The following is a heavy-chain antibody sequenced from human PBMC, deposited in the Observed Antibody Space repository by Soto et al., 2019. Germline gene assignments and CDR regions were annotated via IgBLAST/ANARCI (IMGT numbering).Heavy chain of an antibody. Sequence: EVQLVESGGGLVQPGRSLRLSCAASGFTFDDYAMHWVRQAPGKGLEWVSGISWNSGSIGYADSVKGRFTISRDNAKKSLYLQMNSLRAEDTALYYCAKDPPGVSDYWGQGTLVTVSS. J-gene: IGHJ4*02. CDR1: GFTFDDYA. CDR3: AKDPPGVSDY. CDR2: ISWNSGSI. V-gene: IGHV3-9*01.